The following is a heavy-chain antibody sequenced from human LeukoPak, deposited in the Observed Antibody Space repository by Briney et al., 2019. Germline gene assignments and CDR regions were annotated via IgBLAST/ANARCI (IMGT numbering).Heavy chain of an antibody. CDR2: INHSGST. Sequence: SETLSLTCAVYGGSFSGYYWSWIRQPPGKGLEWIGEINHSGSTNYNPSLKSRVTISVDTSKNQFSLKLSSVTAADTAVYYCARDYGTDYHYYGMDVWGQGTTVTVSS. J-gene: IGHJ6*02. V-gene: IGHV4-34*01. D-gene: IGHD4-17*01. CDR1: GGSFSGYY. CDR3: ARDYGTDYHYYGMDV.